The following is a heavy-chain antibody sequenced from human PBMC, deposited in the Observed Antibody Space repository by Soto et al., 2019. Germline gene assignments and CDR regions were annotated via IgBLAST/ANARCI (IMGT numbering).Heavy chain of an antibody. CDR1: GFTFSSYG. J-gene: IGHJ6*02. CDR3: ARDLRGCSGGTCYSTYHYGMDV. D-gene: IGHD2-15*01. Sequence: QVQLVESGGGVVKPGRSLRLSCAASGFTFSSYGIHWVRQAPGKGLEWVAVISYDGSEKYYADSVKGRFTISRDNSKNTLFLQMSSLRPDATAVYYGARDLRGCSGGTCYSTYHYGMDVWGQGTTVTVSS. CDR2: ISYDGSEK. V-gene: IGHV3-30-3*01.